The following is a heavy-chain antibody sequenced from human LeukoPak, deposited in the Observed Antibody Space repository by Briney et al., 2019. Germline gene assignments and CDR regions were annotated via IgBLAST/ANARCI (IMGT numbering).Heavy chain of an antibody. D-gene: IGHD3-10*01. CDR1: GDSVSSNSAA. CDR2: TYYRSKWYN. Sequence: SQTLSLTCAISGDSVSSNSAAWNWIRQSPSRGLEWLGRTYYRSKWYNDYAVSVKSRITINPDTSKNQFSLQLNSVTPEDTAVYYCAREGGSGSYSPGDMYYLYNYYMDVWGKGTTVTISS. J-gene: IGHJ6*03. V-gene: IGHV6-1*01. CDR3: AREGGSGSYSPGDMYYLYNYYMDV.